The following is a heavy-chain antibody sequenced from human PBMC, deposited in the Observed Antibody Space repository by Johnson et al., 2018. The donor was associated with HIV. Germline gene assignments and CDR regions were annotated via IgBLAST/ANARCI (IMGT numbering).Heavy chain of an antibody. D-gene: IGHD6-19*01. CDR1: GFTFSSYA. CDR3: AKDGPYSSGIDAFDI. Sequence: VQLVESGGGLVQPGGSLRLSCAASGFTFSSYAMSWVRQAPGKGLEWVSVIYTGGSTDHADSVKGRFNLARDNAKKSLYLQMNSLRAEDTAVYYCAKDGPYSSGIDAFDIWGQGTMVTVSS. V-gene: IGHV3-23*03. CDR2: IYTGGST. J-gene: IGHJ3*02.